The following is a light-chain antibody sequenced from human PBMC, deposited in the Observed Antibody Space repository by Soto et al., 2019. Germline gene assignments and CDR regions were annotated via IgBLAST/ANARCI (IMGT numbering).Light chain of an antibody. Sequence: EILSTQSPPTLCLPPLQRPTLSCRSSRFIPIHLAWYQQKPGQPHRLLIYDAFNRAAGIPDRFSGSGSGTDFTLTISSLEPEDFAVYYCQQRNNWPPITFGQGTRVEIK. CDR2: DAF. CDR1: RFIPIH. V-gene: IGKV3-11*01. J-gene: IGKJ5*01. CDR3: QQRNNWPPIT.